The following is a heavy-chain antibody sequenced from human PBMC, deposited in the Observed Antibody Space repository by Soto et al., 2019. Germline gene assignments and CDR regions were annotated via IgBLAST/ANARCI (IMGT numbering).Heavy chain of an antibody. Sequence: PGGYLRLSCAASGFTFSDSAMGWVRQAPGKGLEWVSSISASGYSTYYADSVKGRFTISRDTSKNTLYLQTNSLRAEDTAMYYCAKMGRDAYKSIVSWGQGSLVTVS. CDR2: ISASGYST. V-gene: IGHV3-23*01. CDR3: AKMGRDAYKSIVS. J-gene: IGHJ4*02. CDR1: GFTFSDSA. D-gene: IGHD3-16*01.